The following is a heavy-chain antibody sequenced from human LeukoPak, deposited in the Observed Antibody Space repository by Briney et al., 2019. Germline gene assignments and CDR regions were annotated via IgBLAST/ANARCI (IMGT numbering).Heavy chain of an antibody. CDR2: IISDGGST. D-gene: IGHD2-15*01. J-gene: IGHJ4*02. CDR1: GFSFSTYW. Sequence: GGSLRLSCPASGFSFSTYWMYWVRQAPGKGLVWVSRIISDGGSTSYADSVKGRFTISRDNAKNTLYLQMNSLRAEDTAVYYCARGYCSGGSCYYDYWGQGTLVTVSS. V-gene: IGHV3-74*01. CDR3: ARGYCSGGSCYYDY.